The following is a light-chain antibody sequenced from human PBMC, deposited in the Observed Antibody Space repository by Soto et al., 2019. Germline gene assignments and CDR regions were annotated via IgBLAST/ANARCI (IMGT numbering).Light chain of an antibody. Sequence: EIVMTQSPATLSVSPGERATLSCRASQSVSSNLAWYQQKPGQAPRLLIYGASTRATGIPARFSGSGSGTEFTLTISSPQSEDFAVYYCQQYNNWWTFGQGTKADIK. J-gene: IGKJ1*01. CDR3: QQYNNWWT. CDR1: QSVSSN. V-gene: IGKV3-15*01. CDR2: GAS.